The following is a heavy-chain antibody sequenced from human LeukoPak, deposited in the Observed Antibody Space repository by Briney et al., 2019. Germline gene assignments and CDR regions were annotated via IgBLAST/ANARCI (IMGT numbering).Heavy chain of an antibody. CDR1: GFTFSSYE. D-gene: IGHD3-16*01. CDR2: ISSSGSTI. Sequence: PGGSLRLSCAASGFTFSSYEMNWVRQAPGKGLEWVSYISSSGSTIYYADSVKGRFTISRDNAKNSLYLQMNSLRAEDTAVYYCARVRYDFVWGSLDVWGRGTPVTISS. V-gene: IGHV3-48*03. J-gene: IGHJ6*04. CDR3: ARVRYDFVWGSLDV.